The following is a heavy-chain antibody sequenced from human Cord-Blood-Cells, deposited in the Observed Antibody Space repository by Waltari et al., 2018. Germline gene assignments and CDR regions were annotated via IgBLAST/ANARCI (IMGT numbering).Heavy chain of an antibody. J-gene: IGHJ2*01. CDR1: GGTFSSYA. CDR2: IIPTFGTA. V-gene: IGHV1-69*01. Sequence: QVQLVQSGAEVKKPGSSVKVSCKASGGTFSSYAISWVRQAPGQGLEWMGGIIPTFGTANHAQNSQGRVTITADESTSTAYMELSSLRSEDSAVYYCARDPSIAARPEGYFDLWGRGTLVTVSS. CDR3: ARDPSIAARPEGYFDL. D-gene: IGHD6-6*01.